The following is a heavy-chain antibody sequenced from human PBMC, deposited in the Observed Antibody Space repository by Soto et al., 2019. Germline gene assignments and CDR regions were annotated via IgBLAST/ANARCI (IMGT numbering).Heavy chain of an antibody. CDR2: IIPIFGTA. D-gene: IGHD1-26*01. CDR1: GGTFSSYS. V-gene: IGHV1-69*01. Sequence: QVQLVQSGAEVKKPGSSVKISCKASGGTFSSYSINWVRQAPGQGLEWMGEIIPIFGTANYAQKFQGRVTIAADESTSTAYMALSSLRSEYTAVYYCARDGGRHSAGIDYWGQGTLVTVSS. CDR3: ARDGGRHSAGIDY. J-gene: IGHJ4*02.